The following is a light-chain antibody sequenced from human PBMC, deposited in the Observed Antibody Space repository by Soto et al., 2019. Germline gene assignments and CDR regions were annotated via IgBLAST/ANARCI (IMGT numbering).Light chain of an antibody. J-gene: IGKJ1*01. Sequence: DIQMTQSPSTLTASVGDRITITCRASQSVARWLAWYQQKPGKAPTVLISGASNLESGVPSRFSGSGFGTQFTPSISSLQPDDSATYFCQQYDTSWTFGQGTKVEIK. CDR3: QQYDTSWT. V-gene: IGKV1-5*01. CDR2: GAS. CDR1: QSVARW.